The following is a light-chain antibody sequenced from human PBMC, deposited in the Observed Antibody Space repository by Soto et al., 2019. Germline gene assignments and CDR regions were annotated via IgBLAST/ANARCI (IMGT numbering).Light chain of an antibody. J-gene: IGLJ2*01. CDR2: DVS. V-gene: IGLV2-14*01. Sequence: QSVLTQPASVSGSPGQSITIAFTGTSSDVGGYNYVSWYQQHPGKAPKLMIYDVSNRPSGVSNRFSGAKSGNTAALTISGRPAEDEADYYCSSYTSSSTVVFGGGTKVTVL. CDR3: SSYTSSSTVV. CDR1: SSDVGGYNY.